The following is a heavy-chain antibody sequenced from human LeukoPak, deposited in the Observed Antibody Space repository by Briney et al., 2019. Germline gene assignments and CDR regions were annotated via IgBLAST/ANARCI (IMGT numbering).Heavy chain of an antibody. CDR1: GFTFSTYA. D-gene: IGHD1-1*01. CDR3: ARRNEHYFDY. Sequence: GGSLRLSCAASGFTFSTYAMHWVRQAPGKGREWVALISYDGNHKYYADSVKGRFTISRDNSKNTLYLQMNSVRAEDTAMYYCARRNEHYFDYWGQGTLVTVSS. J-gene: IGHJ4*02. V-gene: IGHV3-30-3*01. CDR2: ISYDGNHK.